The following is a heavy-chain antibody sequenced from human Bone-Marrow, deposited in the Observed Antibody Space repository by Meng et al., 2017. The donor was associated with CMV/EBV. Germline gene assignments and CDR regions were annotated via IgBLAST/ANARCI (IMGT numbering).Heavy chain of an antibody. D-gene: IGHD6-13*01. CDR1: GGSFSGYY. V-gene: IGHV4-34*01. CDR2: INHSGST. Sequence: SETLSLTCAVYGGSFSGYYWSWIRQPPGKGLEWIGEINHSGSTNYNPSLKSRVTISVDTSKNQFSLKLSSVTAADTAVYYWARGSYAAAYNWFDPWGQGTLVTVSS. J-gene: IGHJ5*02. CDR3: ARGSYAAAYNWFDP.